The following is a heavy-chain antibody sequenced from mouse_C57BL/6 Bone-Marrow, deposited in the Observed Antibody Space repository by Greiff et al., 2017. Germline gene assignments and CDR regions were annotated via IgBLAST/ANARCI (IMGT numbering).Heavy chain of an antibody. J-gene: IGHJ1*01. Sequence: QVQLQQPGAELVRPGSSVKLSCKASGYTFTSYWMDWVKQRPGQGLEWIGNIYPSDSETHYNQKFQDKATLTVDKSSSTAYMQLSSLTSEGSAVYYCASGVLPYRWYFDDWGPGTTVTVSS. CDR3: ASGVLPYRWYFDD. D-gene: IGHD1-1*01. CDR2: IYPSDSET. CDR1: GYTFTSYW. V-gene: IGHV1-61*01.